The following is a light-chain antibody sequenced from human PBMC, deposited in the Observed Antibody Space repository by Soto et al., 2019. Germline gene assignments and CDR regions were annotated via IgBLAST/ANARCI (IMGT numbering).Light chain of an antibody. Sequence: QSVLTQPPSASGTPGQRVTISCSGSSSNIGSNYVYWYQQLPGTAPKLLIPRNNQRPSGVPDRFSGSKSGTSASLAISGLRSGDEADYYCAAWDDSLSGYVFGTGTKVTVL. CDR1: SSNIGSNY. CDR3: AAWDDSLSGYV. CDR2: RNN. V-gene: IGLV1-47*01. J-gene: IGLJ1*01.